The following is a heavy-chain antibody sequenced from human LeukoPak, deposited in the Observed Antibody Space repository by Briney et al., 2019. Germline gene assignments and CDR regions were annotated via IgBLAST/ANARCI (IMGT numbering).Heavy chain of an antibody. CDR1: GFSITDHY. CDR2: TRNKPNGYTT. D-gene: IGHD4-17*01. Sequence: PGGSLRLSCAASGFSITDHYMDWVRQAPGKGLEWVGRTRNKPNGYTTDYGTSVKGRFIVSRDDSGNSLYLQMNGLKTEDTAVYYCVRVRHGDYFDYCGHGTLVTVSS. J-gene: IGHJ4*01. CDR3: VRVRHGDYFDY. V-gene: IGHV3-72*01.